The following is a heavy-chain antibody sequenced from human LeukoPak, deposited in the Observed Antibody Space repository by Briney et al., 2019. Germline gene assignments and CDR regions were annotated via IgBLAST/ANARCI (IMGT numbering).Heavy chain of an antibody. CDR2: IYPGDSAT. CDR1: GYSFTNYW. Sequence: GESLKISCKGSGYSFTNYWIGWVRQMPGKGLEWMGIIYPGDSATGFSPSFQGQVTISADKSISTAYLQWRSLEASDTAIYYCGRRHCSGGSCYANFDYWGQGTLVTVSS. CDR3: GRRHCSGGSCYANFDY. D-gene: IGHD2-15*01. J-gene: IGHJ4*02. V-gene: IGHV5-51*01.